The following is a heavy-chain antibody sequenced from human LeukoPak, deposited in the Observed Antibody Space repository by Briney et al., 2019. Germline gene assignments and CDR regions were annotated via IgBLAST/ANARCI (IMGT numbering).Heavy chain of an antibody. CDR1: GFTFSSYA. CDR2: ISYDGSNK. V-gene: IGHV3-30-3*01. J-gene: IGHJ4*02. Sequence: GRSLRLSCAASGFTFSSYAMHWVRQAPGKGLEWVAVISYDGSNKYYADSVEGRFTISRDNSKNTLYLQMNSLRAEDTAVYYCAPREYQLLPLGYWGQGALVTVSS. D-gene: IGHD2-2*01. CDR3: APREYQLLPLGY.